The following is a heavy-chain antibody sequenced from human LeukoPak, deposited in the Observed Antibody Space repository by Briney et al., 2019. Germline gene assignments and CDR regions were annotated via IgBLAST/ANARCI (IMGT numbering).Heavy chain of an antibody. Sequence: GASVKVSCKASGYTFTGYYIHWVRQAPGQGLEWMGWINPNSGVTYYAQKFQGRVTMTRDTSISTAYMELSRVTSDDTAVYYCARAPVSGSYSDAFDIWGQGTMVTVSS. V-gene: IGHV1-2*02. CDR2: INPNSGVT. CDR1: GYTFTGYY. J-gene: IGHJ3*02. CDR3: ARAPVSGSYSDAFDI. D-gene: IGHD1-26*01.